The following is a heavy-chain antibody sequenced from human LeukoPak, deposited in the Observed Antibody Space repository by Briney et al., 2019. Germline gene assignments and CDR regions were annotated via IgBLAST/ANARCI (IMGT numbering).Heavy chain of an antibody. CDR3: ARPYDSNRDHSGYGY. Sequence: GPLRLSCATSGFTFSNYWMSWFRQAPGKGLEWVANINQDGSEEYYVDSVRGRFTISRDNAKNSLYLQKNSLRAEDTAVYYCARPYDSNRDHSGYGYWGRGTLVTVSS. D-gene: IGHD5-12*01. V-gene: IGHV3-7*02. CDR1: GFTFSNYW. J-gene: IGHJ4*02. CDR2: INQDGSEE.